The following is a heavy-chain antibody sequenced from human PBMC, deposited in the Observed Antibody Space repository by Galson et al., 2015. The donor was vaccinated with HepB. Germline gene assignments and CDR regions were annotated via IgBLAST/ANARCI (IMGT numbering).Heavy chain of an antibody. Sequence: TLSLTCTVSGGSFNGYFWSWIRQPPGKGLEWIGEIDHRGSTSYSPSLRSRFTISLDTSKNHFSLRLTSVTAADTAMYYCVRGPSDGDYSSGRSYWGQGTLVTVSS. V-gene: IGHV4-34*01. CDR1: GGSFNGYF. CDR3: VRGPSDGDYSSGRSY. J-gene: IGHJ4*02. D-gene: IGHD4-17*01. CDR2: IDHRGST.